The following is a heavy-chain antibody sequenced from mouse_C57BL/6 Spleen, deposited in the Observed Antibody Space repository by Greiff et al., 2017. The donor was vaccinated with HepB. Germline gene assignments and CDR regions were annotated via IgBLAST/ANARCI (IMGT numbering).Heavy chain of an antibody. J-gene: IGHJ2*01. CDR2: IDPSDSET. CDR3: ARMAQATGFDY. V-gene: IGHV1-52*01. D-gene: IGHD3-2*02. CDR1: GYTFTSYW. Sequence: QVQLQQPGAELVRPGSSVKLSCKASGYTFTSYWMHWVKQRPIQGLEWIGNIDPSDSETHYNQKFKDKATLTVDKSSSNAYMQLSSLTSEDSAVYYCARMAQATGFDYWGQGTTLTVSS.